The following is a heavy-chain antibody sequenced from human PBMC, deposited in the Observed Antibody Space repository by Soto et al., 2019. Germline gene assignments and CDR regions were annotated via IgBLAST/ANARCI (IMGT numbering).Heavy chain of an antibody. CDR3: ARDVGLDSDDFFAY. D-gene: IGHD3-9*01. J-gene: IGHJ4*02. CDR2: IRGDGGQT. CDR1: GFTFSSYG. V-gene: IGHV3-23*01. Sequence: GGSLRLSCTASGFTFSSYGMGWVRQAPGKGLQWVSTIRGDGGQTHYTDSVKGRFSISRDNSKNTVYLQMDSLRAEDTAMYFCARDVGLDSDDFFAYWGQGTQVTVS.